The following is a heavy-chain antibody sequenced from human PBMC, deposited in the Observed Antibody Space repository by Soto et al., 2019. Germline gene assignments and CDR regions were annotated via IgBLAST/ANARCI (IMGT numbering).Heavy chain of an antibody. J-gene: IGHJ4*02. CDR2: INGVGTYT. CDR1: GFTFSNYW. Sequence: GSLRLSCAASGFTFSNYWIHWVRQAPGKGPMWVSRINGVGTYTNYADSVRGRFSISRDNSENTVYLQMNSLRAEDTAMYYCVRDFRSSDFWGQGTPVTVSS. V-gene: IGHV3-74*01. D-gene: IGHD3-3*01. CDR3: VRDFRSSDF.